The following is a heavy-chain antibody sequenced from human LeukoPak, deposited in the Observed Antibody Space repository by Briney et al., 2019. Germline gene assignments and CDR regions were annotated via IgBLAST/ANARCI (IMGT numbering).Heavy chain of an antibody. Sequence: GGSLRLSRAASGFTFSSYGMHWVRQAPGKGLEWVAVIWYDGSNKYYADSVKGRFTISRDNSKNTLYLQMNSLRAGDTAVYYCARGHSGSYGDYFDYWGQGTLVTVSS. D-gene: IGHD1-26*01. CDR1: GFTFSSYG. J-gene: IGHJ4*02. CDR3: ARGHSGSYGDYFDY. V-gene: IGHV3-33*01. CDR2: IWYDGSNK.